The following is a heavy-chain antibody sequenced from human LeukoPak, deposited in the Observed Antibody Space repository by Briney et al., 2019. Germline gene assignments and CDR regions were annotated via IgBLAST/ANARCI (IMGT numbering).Heavy chain of an antibody. D-gene: IGHD3-10*01. Sequence: GGSLRLSCAASGFTFSSYAMSWVRQAPGKGLEWVSAISGSGGSTYYADSVKGRFTISRDNSKNTLYLQMNSLRAEDTAVYYCAYPYGPGSYRRYYYYGMDVWGQGTTVTVSS. CDR2: ISGSGGST. J-gene: IGHJ6*02. CDR3: AYPYGPGSYRRYYYYGMDV. V-gene: IGHV3-23*01. CDR1: GFTFSSYA.